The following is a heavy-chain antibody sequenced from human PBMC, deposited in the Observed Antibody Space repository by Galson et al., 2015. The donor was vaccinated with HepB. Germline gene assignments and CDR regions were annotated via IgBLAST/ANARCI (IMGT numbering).Heavy chain of an antibody. CDR3: ARVRDNWNDGEWVGGYYYYYYMDV. V-gene: IGHV1-2*02. D-gene: IGHD1-1*01. CDR2: INPNSGGT. J-gene: IGHJ6*03. CDR1: GYTFTGYY. Sequence: SVKVSCKASGYTFTGYYMHWVRQAPGQGLEWMGWINPNSGGTNYAQKFQGRVTMTRDTSISTAYMELSRLRSDDTAVYYCARVRDNWNDGEWVGGYYYYYYMDVWGKGTTVTVSS.